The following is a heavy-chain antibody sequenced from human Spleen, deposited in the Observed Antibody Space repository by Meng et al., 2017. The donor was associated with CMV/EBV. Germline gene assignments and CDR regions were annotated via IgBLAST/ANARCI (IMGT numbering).Heavy chain of an antibody. D-gene: IGHD3-3*01. CDR2: ITSRASGI. V-gene: IGHV3-11*01. CDR3: ARCDDFWSGYYYGMDV. Sequence: GESLKISCAASGFTFSDFYMAWIRQVPGKGLEWVAYITSRASGIYNVDAVKGRFTISRDNVKNSLYLQMTSLRVEDTAVYYCARCDDFWSGYYYGMDVWGQGTTVTVS. CDR1: GFTFSDFY. J-gene: IGHJ6*02.